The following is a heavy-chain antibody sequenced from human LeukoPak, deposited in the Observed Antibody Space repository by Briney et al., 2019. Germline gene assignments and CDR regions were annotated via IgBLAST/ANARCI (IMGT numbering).Heavy chain of an antibody. Sequence: GASVKVSCKASGYTFTSYGISWVRQAPGQGLEWMGGIIPIFGTANYAQKFQGRVTITTDESTSTAYMELSSLRPEDTAVYYCARDDCSSTSCAPMDVWGKGTTVTVSS. CDR3: ARDDCSSTSCAPMDV. D-gene: IGHD2-2*01. V-gene: IGHV1-69*05. J-gene: IGHJ6*04. CDR2: IIPIFGTA. CDR1: GYTFTSYG.